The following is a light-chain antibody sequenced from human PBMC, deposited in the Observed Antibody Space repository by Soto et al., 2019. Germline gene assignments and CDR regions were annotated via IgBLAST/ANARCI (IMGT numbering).Light chain of an antibody. CDR3: QAWDSSTEHYV. Sequence: SYELTQPPSVSVSPGQTASITCSGDKLGDKYACWYQQKPGQSPVLVIYQDSKRPSGIPERFSGSNSGNTATLTISGTQAMDEADYYCQAWDSSTEHYVFGTGTKVTVL. J-gene: IGLJ1*01. CDR2: QDS. CDR1: KLGDKY. V-gene: IGLV3-1*01.